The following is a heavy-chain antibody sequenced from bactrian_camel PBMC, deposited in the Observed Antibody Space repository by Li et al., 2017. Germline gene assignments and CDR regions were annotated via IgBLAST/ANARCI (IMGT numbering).Heavy chain of an antibody. V-gene: IGHV3S40*01. CDR1: GFTFSSFD. D-gene: IGHD5*01. J-gene: IGHJ4*01. Sequence: VQLVESGGGLVQPGGSLSLSCAASGFTFSSFDMAWVRQAPGKGLEWISTINSSGRSTYYTDSVKGRFTISRDNAKNTLYLQLNSLKTEDTAMYYCVKIWGWNVVPPDYWGQGTQVTVS. CDR3: VKIWGWNVVPPDY. CDR2: INSSGRST.